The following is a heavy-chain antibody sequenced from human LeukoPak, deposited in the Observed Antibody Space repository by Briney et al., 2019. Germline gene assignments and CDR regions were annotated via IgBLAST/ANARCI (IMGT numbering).Heavy chain of an antibody. V-gene: IGHV3-7*01. CDR2: IKQDGSEK. Sequence: GGSLRLSCAASGFTFSSYWMSWVRQAPGKGLEWVANIKQDGSEKYYVDSVKGRFTISRDNAKNSLYLQMNSLRAEDTAVYYCARDRQLLWFGELLHYFDYWGQGTLVTVSS. CDR1: GFTFSSYW. J-gene: IGHJ4*02. CDR3: ARDRQLLWFGELLHYFDY. D-gene: IGHD3-10*01.